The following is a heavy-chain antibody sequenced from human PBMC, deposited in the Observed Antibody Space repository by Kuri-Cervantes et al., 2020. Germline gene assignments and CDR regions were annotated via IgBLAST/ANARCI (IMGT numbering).Heavy chain of an antibody. V-gene: IGHV4-59*08. CDR2: IYYSGST. CDR1: GSSISYYY. Sequence: SETLSLTCTVSGSSISYYYWSWIRQPPGKGLEWIGFIYYSGSTNYNPSLKGRVTISVDTSKNQFSLKLSFVTAADTAIYYCARGEEDYVWGSNDYWGQGTLVTVSS. J-gene: IGHJ4*02. D-gene: IGHD3-16*01. CDR3: ARGEEDYVWGSNDY.